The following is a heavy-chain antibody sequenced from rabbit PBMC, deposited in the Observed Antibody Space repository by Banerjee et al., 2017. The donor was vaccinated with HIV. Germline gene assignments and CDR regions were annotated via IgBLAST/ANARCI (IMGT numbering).Heavy chain of an antibody. Sequence: QEQLKESGGGLVQPGGSLKLSCKASGFDFSSYYMSWVRQAPGKGLEWIGCIYTGSGSTWYASWAKGRFTISKTSWTTVTLQMTSLTAADTATYFCARDLAGVIGWNFNLWGPGTLVTVS. D-gene: IGHD4-1*01. CDR1: GFDFSSYYM. CDR2: IYTGSGST. CDR3: ARDLAGVIGWNFNL. V-gene: IGHV1S45*01. J-gene: IGHJ4*01.